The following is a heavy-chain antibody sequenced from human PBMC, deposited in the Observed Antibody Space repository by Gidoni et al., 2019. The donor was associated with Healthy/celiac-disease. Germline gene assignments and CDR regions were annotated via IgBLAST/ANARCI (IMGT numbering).Heavy chain of an antibody. CDR2: ISGSGGST. J-gene: IGHJ6*02. D-gene: IGHD6-13*01. V-gene: IGHV3-23*01. Sequence: EVQLLESGGGLVQPGGSLRLSCAASGFTFSSYAMSWVRQAPGKGLEWVLAISGSGGSTYYADSVKGRFTISRNNSKNTLYLQMNSLRGEDTAVYYCAKALRASGARGSKKYYYYGMDVWGQGTTVTVSS. CDR3: AKALRASGARGSKKYYYYGMDV. CDR1: GFTFSSYA.